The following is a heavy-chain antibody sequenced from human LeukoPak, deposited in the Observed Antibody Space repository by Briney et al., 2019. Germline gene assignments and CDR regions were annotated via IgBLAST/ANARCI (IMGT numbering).Heavy chain of an antibody. CDR1: GGSISSYY. Sequence: SETLSLTCTVSGGSISSYYWSWIRQPPGKGLEWIGYIYYSGSTNYNPSLKSRVTIPVDTSKNQFSLKLSSVTAADTAVYYCARTRWMATTEPLFDYWGQGTLVTVSS. CDR2: IYYSGST. V-gene: IGHV4-59*01. D-gene: IGHD5-24*01. J-gene: IGHJ4*02. CDR3: ARTRWMATTEPLFDY.